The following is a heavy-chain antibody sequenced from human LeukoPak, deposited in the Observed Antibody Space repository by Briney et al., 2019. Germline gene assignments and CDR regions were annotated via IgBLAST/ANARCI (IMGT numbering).Heavy chain of an antibody. V-gene: IGHV4-4*02. CDR1: GDAISSSHW. J-gene: IGHJ4*02. D-gene: IGHD1-26*01. CDR3: AREEMPGKFDY. CDR2: IYHSGNT. Sequence: PSETLSLTCAVSGDAISSSHWWSWVRRSPGKGLEWIGEIYHSGNTNYNPSLKSRAAISLDNSSNHFSLRLTSVTAADTAMYFCAREEMPGKFDYWGQGTLVTVSS.